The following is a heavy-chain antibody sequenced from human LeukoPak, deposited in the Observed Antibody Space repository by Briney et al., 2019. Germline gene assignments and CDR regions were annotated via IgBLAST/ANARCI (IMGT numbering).Heavy chain of an antibody. D-gene: IGHD3-22*01. CDR2: IYYSGST. CDR1: GGSISSGGYY. V-gene: IGHV4-31*03. Sequence: SETLSLTCTVSGGSISSGGYYWSWIRQHPGQGLEWIGYIYYSGSTYYNPSLKSRVTISVDTSKNQFSLKLSSVTAADTAVYYCARAELYDSSGYYYVAFDIWGQGTMVTVSS. J-gene: IGHJ3*02. CDR3: ARAELYDSSGYYYVAFDI.